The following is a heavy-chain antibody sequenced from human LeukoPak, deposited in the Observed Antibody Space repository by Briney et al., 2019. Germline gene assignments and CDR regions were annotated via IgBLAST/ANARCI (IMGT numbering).Heavy chain of an antibody. D-gene: IGHD2-21*02. J-gene: IGHJ4*02. CDR1: GFTFSSYG. CDR3: AKGVKQIVVVTAQHCLDY. Sequence: GRSLRLSCAASGFTFSSYGMHWVRQAPGKGLEWVAVISYDGSNKYYADSVKGRFTISRDNSKNTLYLQMNTLIADDTAVYYCAKGVKQIVVVTAQHCLDYWGQGTLVTVSS. V-gene: IGHV3-30*18. CDR2: ISYDGSNK.